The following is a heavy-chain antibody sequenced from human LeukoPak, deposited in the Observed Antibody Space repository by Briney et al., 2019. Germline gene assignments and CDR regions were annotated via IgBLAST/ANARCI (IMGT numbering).Heavy chain of an antibody. CDR2: IGGSGGTT. V-gene: IGHV3-23*01. J-gene: IGHJ4*02. CDR1: GFIFSSHA. D-gene: IGHD3-10*01. CDR3: AKDWGADYYDSGSYWRGPDY. Sequence: QPGGSLRLSCAASGFIFSSHAMSWVRQAPGKGLEWVSDIGGSGGTTYYADSVRGRFTISRDNSKNTLYLQMNSLRAEDTAVYYCAKDWGADYYDSGSYWRGPDYWGQGTLVTVSS.